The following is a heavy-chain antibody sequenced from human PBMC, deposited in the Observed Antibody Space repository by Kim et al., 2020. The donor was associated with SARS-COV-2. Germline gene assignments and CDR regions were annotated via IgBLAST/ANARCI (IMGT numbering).Heavy chain of an antibody. CDR2: INSDGSST. CDR1: GFTFSSYW. Sequence: GGSLRLSCAASGFTFSSYWMHWVRQAPGKGLVWVSRINSDGSSTSYADSVQGRFTISRDNAKNTLYLQMNSLRAEDTAVYYCARVSSDYGDYYFDYWGQGTLVTVSS. CDR3: ARVSSDYGDYYFDY. V-gene: IGHV3-74*01. D-gene: IGHD4-17*01. J-gene: IGHJ4*02.